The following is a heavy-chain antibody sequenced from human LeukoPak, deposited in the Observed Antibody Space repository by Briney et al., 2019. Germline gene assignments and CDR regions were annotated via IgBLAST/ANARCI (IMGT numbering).Heavy chain of an antibody. Sequence: SETLSLTCTDSGGSISGYYWSWIRQPPGKGLEWIGYIYYSGSTNYNPSLKSRVTISLDTSKSQFSLKLSSVTAADTALYYCARAPGQYYYYGMDVWGQGTTVTVSS. CDR3: ARAPGQYYYYGMDV. D-gene: IGHD4-11*01. V-gene: IGHV4-59*01. CDR1: GGSISGYY. CDR2: IYYSGST. J-gene: IGHJ6*02.